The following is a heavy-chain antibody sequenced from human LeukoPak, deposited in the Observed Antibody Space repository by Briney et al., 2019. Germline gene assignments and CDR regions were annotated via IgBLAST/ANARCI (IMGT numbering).Heavy chain of an antibody. J-gene: IGHJ4*02. CDR3: ARDGSTVTKDY. D-gene: IGHD4-17*01. V-gene: IGHV3-21*01. CDR2: ISSSSSYI. Sequence: GGSLRLSCAASGFTFSSYSMNWVRQAPGKGLEWVSSISSSSSYIYYADSVKGRFTISRDNAKNSLYLQINSLRAEDTAVYYCARDGSTVTKDYWGQGTLVTVSS. CDR1: GFTFSSYS.